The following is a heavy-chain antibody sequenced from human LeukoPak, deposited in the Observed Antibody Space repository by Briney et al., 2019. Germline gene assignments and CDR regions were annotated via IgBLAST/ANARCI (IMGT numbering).Heavy chain of an antibody. CDR1: GFTFSDYY. CDR3: AKDLTYDILTGYYPYYYYYGMDV. D-gene: IGHD3-9*01. J-gene: IGHJ6*02. Sequence: GGSLRLSCAASGFTFSDYYMSWIRQAPGKGLEWVSYISSSGSTIYYADSVKGRFTISRDNAKNSLYLQMNSLRAEDTAVYYCAKDLTYDILTGYYPYYYYYGMDVWGQGTTVTVSS. CDR2: ISSSGSTI. V-gene: IGHV3-11*01.